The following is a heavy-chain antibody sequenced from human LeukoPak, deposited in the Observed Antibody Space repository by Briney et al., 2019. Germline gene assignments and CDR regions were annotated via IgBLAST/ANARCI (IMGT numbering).Heavy chain of an antibody. CDR1: GGSISSSSYY. V-gene: IGHV4-39*01. J-gene: IGHJ3*02. D-gene: IGHD2-2*03. CDR3: AKSLLGSTDDAFDI. Sequence: SETVSLTCTVSGGSISSSSYYWGWIRQPPGKGLEWIGSLYYSGSTYYNPSLRSRVTISVDTSKNQFSLKLSSVTAADTALYYCAKSLLGSTDDAFDIWGQGTMVTVSS. CDR2: LYYSGST.